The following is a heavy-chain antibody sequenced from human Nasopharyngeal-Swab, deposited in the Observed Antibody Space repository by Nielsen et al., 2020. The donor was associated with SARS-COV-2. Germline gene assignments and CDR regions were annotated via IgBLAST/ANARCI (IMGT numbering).Heavy chain of an antibody. V-gene: IGHV3-30*04. D-gene: IGHD3-3*01. Sequence: GESLKIFCAASGFSFSNYAMYWVRQAPGKGPEWVASISYDGSTTYYADSVKGRLTISRDNSKTTLFLQMTSLRSEDTAVYYCARAGALDTTIEHWGQGNLVTVSS. CDR3: ARAGALDTTIEH. J-gene: IGHJ1*01. CDR2: ISYDGSTT. CDR1: GFSFSNYA.